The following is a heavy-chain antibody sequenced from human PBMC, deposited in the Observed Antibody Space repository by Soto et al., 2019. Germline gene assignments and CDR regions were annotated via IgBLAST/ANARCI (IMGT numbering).Heavy chain of an antibody. CDR1: GFTFSDYY. V-gene: IGHV3-11*01. CDR3: ARHRGIVVVVAAKTDSDAFDI. CDR2: ISSSGSTI. Sequence: GGSLRLSCAASGFTFSDYYMSWIRQAPGKGLEWVSYISSSGSTIYYADSVKGRFTISRDNAKNSLYLQMNSLRAEETAVYYCARHRGIVVVVAAKTDSDAFDIWGQGTMVTVSS. J-gene: IGHJ3*02. D-gene: IGHD2-15*01.